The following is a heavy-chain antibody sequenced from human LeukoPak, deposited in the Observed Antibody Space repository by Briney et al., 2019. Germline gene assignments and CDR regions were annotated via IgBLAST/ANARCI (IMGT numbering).Heavy chain of an antibody. CDR2: INHSGST. J-gene: IGHJ4*02. V-gene: IGHV4-39*07. D-gene: IGHD2-8*01. CDR3: ARRLMGRGYSVDY. Sequence: NPSETLSLTCTVSGGSISSSSYYWSWIRQPPGKGLEWIGEINHSGSTNYNPSLKSRVTISVDTSKNQFSLKLSSVTAADTAVYYCARRLMGRGYSVDYWGQGTLVTVSS. CDR1: GGSISSSSYY.